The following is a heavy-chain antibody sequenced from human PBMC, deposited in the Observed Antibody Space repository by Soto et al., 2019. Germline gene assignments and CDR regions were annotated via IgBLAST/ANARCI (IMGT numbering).Heavy chain of an antibody. J-gene: IGHJ4*02. CDR3: AREQQLVNGYFDY. CDR1: GFTFSSYA. Sequence: GGSLRLSCAASGFTFSSYAMSWVRQAPGKGLEWVSVISGRGGSTFYADSVKGRFTISRGKSNNTLYLQMNSLRAEDTAVYYCAREQQLVNGYFDYWDQGTLVTVSS. V-gene: IGHV3-23*01. D-gene: IGHD6-13*01. CDR2: ISGRGGST.